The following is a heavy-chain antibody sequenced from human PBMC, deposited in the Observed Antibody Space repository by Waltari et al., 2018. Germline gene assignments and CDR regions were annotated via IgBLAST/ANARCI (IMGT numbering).Heavy chain of an antibody. CDR2: IDPSDSYT. CDR1: GYSFTSYW. D-gene: IGHD3-22*01. V-gene: IGHV5-10-1*01. CDR3: ARHRSSDYYDSSGMDV. Sequence: AEVKKPGESLRISCKGSGYSFTSYWISWVRQMPGKGLEWMGRIDPSDSYTNYSPSFQGHVTISADKSISTAYLQWSSLKASDTAMYYCARHRSSDYYDSSGMDVWGQGTTVTVSS. J-gene: IGHJ6*02.